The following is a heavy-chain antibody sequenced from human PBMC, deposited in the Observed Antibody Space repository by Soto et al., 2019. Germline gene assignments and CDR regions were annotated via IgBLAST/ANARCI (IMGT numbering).Heavy chain of an antibody. D-gene: IGHD6-19*01. J-gene: IGHJ5*02. CDR3: ARDLEARIAVAGTQWFDP. V-gene: IGHV3-33*01. Sequence: PGGSLRLSCAASGFTFSSYGMHWVRQAPGKGLEWVAVIWYDGSNKYYADSVKGRFTISRDNSKNTLYLQMNSLRAEDTAVYYCARDLEARIAVAGTQWFDPWGQGTLVTVSS. CDR1: GFTFSSYG. CDR2: IWYDGSNK.